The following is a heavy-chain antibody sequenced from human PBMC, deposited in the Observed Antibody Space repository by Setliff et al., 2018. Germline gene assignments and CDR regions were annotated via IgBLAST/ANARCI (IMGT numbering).Heavy chain of an antibody. D-gene: IGHD3-3*01. V-gene: IGHV4-34*01. CDR3: RFWSGHLKNDF. CDR1: GASFSNYY. Sequence: SETLSLTCTVYGASFSNYYWGWVRQPPEERLEWIAEFDHSGTTKYNPSLMGRVTISVDTSKNQFSLRLSSVTAADTAVYYCRFWSGHLKNDFWGQGTLVTVSS. J-gene: IGHJ4*02. CDR2: FDHSGTT.